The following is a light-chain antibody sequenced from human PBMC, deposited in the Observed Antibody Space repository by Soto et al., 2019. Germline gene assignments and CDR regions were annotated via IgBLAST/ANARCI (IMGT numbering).Light chain of an antibody. CDR3: GSYAGRFTLYG. CDR2: DVS. V-gene: IGLV2-11*01. CDR1: SGDVGGYNY. J-gene: IGLJ1*01. Sequence: QSVLTQPRSVSGSPGQSVTISCTGTSGDVGGYNYVSWYQQHPGKAPKLMIYDVSERPSGVPDRFSGSKSGNTASLTISGLQAVDEADYYCGSYAGRFTLYGCGTGTKVTVL.